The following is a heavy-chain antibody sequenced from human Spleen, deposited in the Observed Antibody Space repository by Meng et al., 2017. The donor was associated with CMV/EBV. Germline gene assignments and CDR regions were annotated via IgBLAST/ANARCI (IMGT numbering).Heavy chain of an antibody. V-gene: IGHV1-69*05. CDR1: GGTFSSYA. CDR2: IIPIFGTA. CDR3: ARARYSGYDYSPYYFDY. Sequence: SVKVSCKASGGTFSSYAISWVRQAPGQGLEWMGGIIPIFGTANYAQKFQGRVTITTDESTSTAYMELCSLRSEDTAVYYCARARYSGYDYSPYYFDYWGQGTLVTVSS. D-gene: IGHD5-12*01. J-gene: IGHJ4*02.